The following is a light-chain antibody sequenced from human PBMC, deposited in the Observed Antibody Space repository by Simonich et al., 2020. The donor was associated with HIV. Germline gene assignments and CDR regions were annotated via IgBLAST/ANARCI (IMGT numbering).Light chain of an antibody. CDR1: QRLLHCDGPTD. Sequence: DIVMTQTPLSLSVSLGQPASLSCKSNQRLLHCDGPTDLVWFLQKPGPSPHLLFYEPSSRFSGGPEKFSGSGSGTNFTLKISRVEAEDVGVYYCMQGIHLPLTFGGGTKVEIK. V-gene: IGKV2-29*02. CDR2: EPS. J-gene: IGKJ4*01. CDR3: MQGIHLPLT.